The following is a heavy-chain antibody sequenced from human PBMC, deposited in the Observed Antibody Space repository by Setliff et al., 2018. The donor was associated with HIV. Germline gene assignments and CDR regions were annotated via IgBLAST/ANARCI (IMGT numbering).Heavy chain of an antibody. CDR3: ARGDKFGPAAILRY. CDR1: GYTFTGYY. CDR2: INPNSGGT. D-gene: IGHD2-2*02. V-gene: IGHV1-2*06. J-gene: IGHJ4*02. Sequence: AASVKVSCKASGYTFTGYYMHWVRQAPGQGLEWMGRINPNSGGTNYAQKFQGRVTMTRDTSISTAYMELSRLRSDDTAVYYCARGDKFGPAAILRYWGQGTLVTVSS.